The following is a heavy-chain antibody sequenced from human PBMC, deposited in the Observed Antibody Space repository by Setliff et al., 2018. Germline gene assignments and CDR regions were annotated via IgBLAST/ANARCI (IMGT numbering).Heavy chain of an antibody. CDR2: LYHSGSA. V-gene: IGHV4-30-4*08. J-gene: IGHJ3*01. Sequence: TSETLSLTCTVSGDSISSGDYFWSWIRQPPGKGLEWIAYLYHSGSAYYNPSLKSRVTMSVDTSKNQFSLHLTSVTAADTAVYYCAREVGTSTSSDAFDVWGQGMMVTVSS. CDR3: AREVGTSTSSDAFDV. D-gene: IGHD1-26*01. CDR1: GDSISSGDYF.